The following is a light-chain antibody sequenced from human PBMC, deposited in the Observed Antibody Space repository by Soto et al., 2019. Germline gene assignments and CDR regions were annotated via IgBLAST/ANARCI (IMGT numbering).Light chain of an antibody. CDR1: QSGSSY. Sequence: IEMTQSPATLSVSPADRATLSCMASQSGSSYLAWYQQKPGQAPRLVIYGASSRATGVPDRFSGSGSGTEFTLTISSLEPEDFAVYYCQQYNSSPPTFGQGTKVDIK. CDR3: QQYNSSPPT. CDR2: GAS. J-gene: IGKJ1*01. V-gene: IGKV3D-15*01.